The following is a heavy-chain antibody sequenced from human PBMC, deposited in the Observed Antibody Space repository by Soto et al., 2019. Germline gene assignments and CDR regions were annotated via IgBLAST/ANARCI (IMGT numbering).Heavy chain of an antibody. V-gene: IGHV3-23*01. CDR2: ISNSGGNT. CDR1: GFTFSSYG. J-gene: IGHJ5*02. Sequence: GGSLRLSCAASGFTFSSYGMSWVRQAPGQGLEYVSAISNSGGNTYYADSVKGRFTISRDNSRDKLYLQMNSLRGEDTVVYYCAKSKPPPSLNWLDPWGQGSLVTVSS. CDR3: AKSKPPPSLNWLDP.